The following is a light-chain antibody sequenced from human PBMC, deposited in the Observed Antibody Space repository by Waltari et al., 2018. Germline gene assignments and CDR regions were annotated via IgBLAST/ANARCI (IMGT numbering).Light chain of an antibody. J-gene: IGKJ2*01. Sequence: DIQMTPSPSSLSAAIGARVTITCRASHRISTYLAWFQQRPGKAPKALIYAAARLQSDVPSRFSASGSGTEFTLTINSLQPEDFATYYCHHYDDYPYTFGQGTKLEI. CDR3: HHYDDYPYT. CDR1: HRISTY. CDR2: AAA. V-gene: IGKV1-16*01.